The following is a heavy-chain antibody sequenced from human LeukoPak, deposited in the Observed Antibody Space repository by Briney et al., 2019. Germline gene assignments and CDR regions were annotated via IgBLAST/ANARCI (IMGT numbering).Heavy chain of an antibody. J-gene: IGHJ5*02. CDR1: GYTFTTYA. CDR2: INTNTGNP. CDR3: ARVIRQLLVVWFGP. Sequence: GASVKVSCKASGYTFTTYAIHWVRQAPGQGLEWMGWINTNTGNPTFAQGFTGRFVFSLDTSVSTAYLQITGLKAEDTAVYYCARVIRQLLVVWFGPWGQGTLVTVSS. D-gene: IGHD2-8*02. V-gene: IGHV7-4-1*02.